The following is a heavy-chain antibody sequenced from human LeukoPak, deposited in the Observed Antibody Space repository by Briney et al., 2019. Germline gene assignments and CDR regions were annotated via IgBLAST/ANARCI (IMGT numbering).Heavy chain of an antibody. J-gene: IGHJ5*02. D-gene: IGHD2-21*02. CDR2: ISSSSSTI. Sequence: PGGSLRLSCAASGFTFSSYSMNWVRQAPGKGLEWVSYISSSSSTIYYADSVKGRFTISRDNAKNSLYLQMNSLRDEDTAVYYCARDGTDRIVVVTDPWDNWFDPWGQGTLVTVSS. CDR1: GFTFSSYS. V-gene: IGHV3-48*02. CDR3: ARDGTDRIVVVTDPWDNWFDP.